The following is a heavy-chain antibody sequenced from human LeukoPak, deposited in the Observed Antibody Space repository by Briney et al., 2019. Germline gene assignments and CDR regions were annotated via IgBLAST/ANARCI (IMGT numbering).Heavy chain of an antibody. Sequence: ASVKVSFQASVYTFTSYGISWVRQAPAQGLEWMGWISAYNGNKNYAQKLQGRVTMTTDTSTSTAYMELRSLRSDDTAVYYCARARYYYYYMDVWGKGTTVTISS. CDR3: ARARYYYYYMDV. CDR2: ISAYNGNK. CDR1: VYTFTSYG. J-gene: IGHJ6*03. V-gene: IGHV1-18*01.